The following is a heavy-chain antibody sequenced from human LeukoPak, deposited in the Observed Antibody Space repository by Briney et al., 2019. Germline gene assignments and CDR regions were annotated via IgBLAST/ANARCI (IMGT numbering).Heavy chain of an antibody. Sequence: PSETLSLTCTVSGGSIGSYYWSWIRQPPGKGLEWIGYIYYSGSTNYNPSLKSRVTISVDTSKNQFSLKLSSVTAADTAVYYCARIKYYYDSSGYRYYFDYWGQGTLVTVSS. D-gene: IGHD3-22*01. CDR1: GGSIGSYY. CDR2: IYYSGST. CDR3: ARIKYYYDSSGYRYYFDY. V-gene: IGHV4-59*08. J-gene: IGHJ4*02.